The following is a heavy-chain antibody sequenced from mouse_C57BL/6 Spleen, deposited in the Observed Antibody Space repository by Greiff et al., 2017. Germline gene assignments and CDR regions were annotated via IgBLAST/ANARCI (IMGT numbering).Heavy chain of an antibody. CDR3: ARGGDGNWFAY. CDR1: GYTFTDYY. D-gene: IGHD2-3*01. Sequence: EVQLQQSGPELVKPGASVKISCKASGYTFTDYYMNWVKQSHGQGLEWIGYINPNNGGTSYNQKFKGKATLTVDKSSSTAYMELRSLTSEDSAVYYCARGGDGNWFAYWGQGTLVTVSA. V-gene: IGHV1-26*01. J-gene: IGHJ3*01. CDR2: INPNNGGT.